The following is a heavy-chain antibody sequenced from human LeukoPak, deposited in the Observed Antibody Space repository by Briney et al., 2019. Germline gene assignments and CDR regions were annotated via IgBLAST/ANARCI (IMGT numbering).Heavy chain of an antibody. D-gene: IGHD3-9*01. CDR1: GGSISSYY. Sequence: PSETLSLNCTVSGGSISSYYWSWIRQPAGKGLEWTGRIYTSGSTNYYPSLKSRVTMSVDTYKNQFSLKLSSVTAADTVVYYCAREGKAYYDILTGYYILGWFDPWGQGTLVTVSS. J-gene: IGHJ5*02. V-gene: IGHV4-4*07. CDR3: AREGKAYYDILTGYYILGWFDP. CDR2: IYTSGST.